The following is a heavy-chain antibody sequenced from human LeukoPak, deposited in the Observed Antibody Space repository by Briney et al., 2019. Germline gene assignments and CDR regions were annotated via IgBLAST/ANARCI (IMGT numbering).Heavy chain of an antibody. J-gene: IGHJ4*02. CDR2: ISSSGRTK. CDR1: GFTFSSYE. D-gene: IGHD2-15*01. V-gene: IGHV3-48*03. CDR3: AREPCPACSFDY. Sequence: PGGSLRLSCAASGFTFSSYEMNWVRQAPGKGLEWVSYISSSGRTKYYADSVKGRFTISRDNAKNSLYLQMNSLRAEDTAVYYCAREPCPACSFDYWGQGTLVTVSS.